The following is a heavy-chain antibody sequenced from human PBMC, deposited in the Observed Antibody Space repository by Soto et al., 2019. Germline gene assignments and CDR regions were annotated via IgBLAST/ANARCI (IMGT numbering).Heavy chain of an antibody. D-gene: IGHD2-8*01. CDR2: ISYDGSNK. CDR3: AKTNLYYDIEV. J-gene: IGHJ6*02. CDR1: GFTFSSYG. Sequence: QVQLVESGGGVVQPGRSLRLSCAASGFTFSSYGMHWVRQAPGKGLEWVAVISYDGSNKYYADSVKGRFTIARDNSKNMLYLQMNSLRAEDTAVYYCAKTNLYYDIEVWGQGTTVTVSS. V-gene: IGHV3-30*18.